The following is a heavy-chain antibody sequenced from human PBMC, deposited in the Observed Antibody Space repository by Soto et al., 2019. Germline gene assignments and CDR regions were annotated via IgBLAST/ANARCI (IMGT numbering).Heavy chain of an antibody. Sequence: QVQLQQWGAGLLKPSETLSLTCAVYGGSFSGYYWSWIRQTPGKGLEWIGEIDHSGSIKYNPSLESRVCISLDTSRNQFSLKLSSVTAADSAVFYCATGGGAAPGTWGQGTLVTVSS. CDR1: GGSFSGYY. CDR3: ATGGGAAPGT. V-gene: IGHV4-34*01. D-gene: IGHD6-13*01. J-gene: IGHJ4*02. CDR2: IDHSGSI.